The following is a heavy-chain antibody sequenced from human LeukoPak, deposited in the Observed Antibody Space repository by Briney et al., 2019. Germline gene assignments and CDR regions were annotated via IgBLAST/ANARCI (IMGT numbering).Heavy chain of an antibody. J-gene: IGHJ4*02. CDR3: ARAGTGGYDPQNYFDY. V-gene: IGHV1-46*03. D-gene: IGHD5-12*01. CDR2: INPSGGST. Sequence: ASVKVSCKASGYTFTSYYMHWVRQAPGQGLEWMGIINPSGGSTSYAQKFQGRVTMTRDTSTSTVYMELSSLRSEDTAVYYCARAGTGGYDPQNYFDYWGQGTWSPSPQ. CDR1: GYTFTSYY.